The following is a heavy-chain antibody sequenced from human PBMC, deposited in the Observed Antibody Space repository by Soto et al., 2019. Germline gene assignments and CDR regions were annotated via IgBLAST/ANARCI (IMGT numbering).Heavy chain of an antibody. CDR3: AISTGGFGGLFFFPSDY. D-gene: IGHD3-16*01. CDR1: GFTYDSYD. V-gene: IGHV3-23*04. CDR2: INSGGTVA. J-gene: IGHJ4*02. Sequence: EVQLVESGGGLVQPGGSLRLSCAASGFTYDSYDMSWVRQAPGKGLEWVSGINSGGTVAHYADSVKGRFAISRDNSKNTLSLEMNSLRADDTVLYYCAISTGGFGGLFFFPSDYWGQGTLVTVSS.